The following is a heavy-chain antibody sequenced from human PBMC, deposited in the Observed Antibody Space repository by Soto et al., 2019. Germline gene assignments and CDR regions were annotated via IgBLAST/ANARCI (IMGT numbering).Heavy chain of an antibody. CDR1: GFTFSSYS. D-gene: IGHD2-15*01. CDR2: ISSSSSTI. CDR3: ARDQCSGGSCYFYYYYYGMDV. V-gene: IGHV3-48*02. J-gene: IGHJ6*02. Sequence: PGGSLRLSCAASGFTFSSYSMNWVRQAPGKGLEWVSYISSSSSTIYYADSVKGRFTISRDNAKNSLYLQMNSLRDEDTAVYYCARDQCSGGSCYFYYYYYGMDVWGQGTTVTVS.